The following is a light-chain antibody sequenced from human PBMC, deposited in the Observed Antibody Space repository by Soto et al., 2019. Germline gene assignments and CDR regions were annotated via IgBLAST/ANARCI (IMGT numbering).Light chain of an antibody. CDR2: DTS. CDR1: QSISGK. V-gene: IGKV3-15*01. CDR3: QLYSNWLWT. Sequence: EVVMTQSPATLSVSPGERATLSCRASQSISGKLAWYQQKPGQAPRLLIYDTSTRATGSPSRFSGGGSGTEFTLTISSLQSEDSAVYYCQLYSNWLWTFGQGTKVEIK. J-gene: IGKJ1*01.